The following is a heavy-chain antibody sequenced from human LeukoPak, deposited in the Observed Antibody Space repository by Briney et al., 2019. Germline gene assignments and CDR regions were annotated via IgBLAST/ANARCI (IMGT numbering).Heavy chain of an antibody. CDR2: INPNIGGT. CDR1: GYIFTDYY. Sequence: ASVKLSCKASGYIFTDYYIHWVRQAPGQGLEWMGWINPNIGGTNYAQKFQGRVTMTSDTSMSTAYMELSRLRSDDTAVYYCAIPGYGSGWYYRWGQGSLVTVSS. D-gene: IGHD6-19*01. CDR3: AIPGYGSGWYYR. V-gene: IGHV1-2*02. J-gene: IGHJ4*02.